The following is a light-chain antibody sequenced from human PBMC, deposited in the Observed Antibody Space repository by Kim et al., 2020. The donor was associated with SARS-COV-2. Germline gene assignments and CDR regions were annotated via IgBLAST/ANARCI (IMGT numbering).Light chain of an antibody. Sequence: QSALTQPPSASGSPGQSVTISCTGTSSDVGDYNYVSWYQQHPGKAPKLMIYEVSKRPSGVPDRFSGSKSGTTASLTVSGLQPDDEADYYCSSNAGSKKVFGGGTQLTVL. CDR3: SSNAGSKKV. V-gene: IGLV2-8*01. J-gene: IGLJ2*01. CDR2: EVS. CDR1: SSDVGDYNY.